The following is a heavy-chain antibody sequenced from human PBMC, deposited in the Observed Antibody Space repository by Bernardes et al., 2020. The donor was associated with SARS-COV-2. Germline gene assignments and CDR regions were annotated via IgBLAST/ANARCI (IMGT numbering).Heavy chain of an antibody. CDR2: IYYNGNT. D-gene: IGHD1-1*01. CDR3: ARDGRGGTLDY. CDR1: GNSIRHGGYY. J-gene: IGHJ4*02. V-gene: IGHV4-61*08. Sequence: SETLSLTYTVSGNSIRHGGYYWSWIRQPPGKGLEWVGFIYYNGNTNYNPSLKSRVTISVDTSKNQLSLKLTSVTAADTAVYYCARDGRGGTLDYWGQGTPVTVAS.